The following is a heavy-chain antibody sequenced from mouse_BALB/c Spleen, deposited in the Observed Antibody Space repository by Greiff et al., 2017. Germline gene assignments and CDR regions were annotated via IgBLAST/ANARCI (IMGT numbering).Heavy chain of an antibody. V-gene: IGHV1S135*01. CDR1: GYAFTSYN. D-gene: IGHD1-2*01. CDR2: IDPYNGGT. Sequence: LVESGPELVKPGASVKVSCKASGYAFTSYNMYWVKQSHGKSLEWIGYIDPYNGGTSYNQKFKGKATLTVDKSSSTAYMHLNSLTSEDSAVYYCARSGFITTASAWFAYWGQGTLVTVSA. J-gene: IGHJ3*01. CDR3: ARSGFITTASAWFAY.